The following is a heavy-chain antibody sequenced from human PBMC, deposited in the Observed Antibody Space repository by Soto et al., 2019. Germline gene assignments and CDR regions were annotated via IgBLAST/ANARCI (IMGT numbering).Heavy chain of an antibody. D-gene: IGHD1-1*01. J-gene: IGHJ4*02. CDR3: VRDKRTISGIFPGY. CDR2: VCTGGAT. Sequence: PGGALRLSCVGSGFDFTTNCMRWVRQAPGKGLECVSIVCTGGATHYADSVKVRFTISRDSSKNTVHLQMNNVRAEDTAVYYCVRDKRTISGIFPGYWGK. CDR1: GFDFTTNC. V-gene: IGHV3-53*01.